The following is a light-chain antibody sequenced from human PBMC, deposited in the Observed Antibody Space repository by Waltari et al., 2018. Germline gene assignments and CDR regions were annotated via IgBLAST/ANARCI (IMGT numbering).Light chain of an antibody. J-gene: IGKJ5*01. CDR2: AAS. CDR1: QSISGS. V-gene: IGKV1-39*01. Sequence: DIQMTQSPSSLSASVGDRVTITCRASQSISGSLHWYQQKLGKAPKLLIYAASSLQRGVPSRFSGSGSGTDFTLTITNVQPEDFATYYCQQYDNYPITFGQGTRLEIK. CDR3: QQYDNYPIT.